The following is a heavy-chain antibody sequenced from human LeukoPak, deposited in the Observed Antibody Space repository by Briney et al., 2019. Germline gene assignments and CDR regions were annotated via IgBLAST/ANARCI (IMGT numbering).Heavy chain of an antibody. J-gene: IGHJ3*02. CDR1: GGSISSYY. CDR2: IYYSGST. V-gene: IGHV4-59*01. Sequence: SETLSLTCTVSGGSISSYYWSWIRQPPGKGLEWIGYIYYSGSTNYNPSLKSRVTISVDTSKNQFSLKLSSVTAADTAVYYCARRAGIAADDAFDIWGQGTMVTVSS. CDR3: ARRAGIAADDAFDI. D-gene: IGHD6-13*01.